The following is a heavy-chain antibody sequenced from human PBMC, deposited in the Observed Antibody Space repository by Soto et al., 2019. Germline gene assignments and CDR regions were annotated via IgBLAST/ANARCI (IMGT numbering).Heavy chain of an antibody. J-gene: IGHJ4*02. Sequence: ASVKVSCKVSGYTLTELSMHWVRQAPGKGLEWMGGFDPEDGETIYAQKFQGRVTMTEDTSTDTAYMELSSLRSEDTAVYYCATATAGVIAARHPLDYWGQGNLVTVSS. V-gene: IGHV1-24*01. D-gene: IGHD6-6*01. CDR1: GYTLTELS. CDR2: FDPEDGET. CDR3: ATATAGVIAARHPLDY.